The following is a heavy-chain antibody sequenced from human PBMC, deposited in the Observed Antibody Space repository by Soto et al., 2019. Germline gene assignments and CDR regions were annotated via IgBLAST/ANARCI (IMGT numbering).Heavy chain of an antibody. CDR2: IYTSGST. D-gene: IGHD3-10*01. V-gene: IGHV4-4*07. J-gene: IGHJ5*02. CDR1: GGSISSYY. Sequence: SETLSLTCTVSGGSISSYYWSWIRRPAGKGLEWIGRIYTSGSTNYNPSLKSRVTMSVDTSKNQFSLKLSSVTAADTAVYYCARDVTMVRGVIIKPPSCFDPWGQGTLVTVSS. CDR3: ARDVTMVRGVIIKPPSCFDP.